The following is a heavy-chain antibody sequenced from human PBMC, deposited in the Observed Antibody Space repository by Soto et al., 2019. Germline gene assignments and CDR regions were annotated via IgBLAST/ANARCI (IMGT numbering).Heavy chain of an antibody. CDR1: GGSISSSSYY. CDR3: ARHLTYCSAGSCYSDFPYYGMDV. J-gene: IGHJ6*02. CDR2: IFYSGST. V-gene: IGHV4-39*01. D-gene: IGHD2-15*01. Sequence: QLQLQESGPGLVKPSETLSLTCTVSGGSISSSSYYWGWIRQPPGKGLEWIGSIFYSGSTYYNPSHNSRVTISVDTSKNQFSLKLSSVTAADTAVYYCARHLTYCSAGSCYSDFPYYGMDVWGQGTTVTVSS.